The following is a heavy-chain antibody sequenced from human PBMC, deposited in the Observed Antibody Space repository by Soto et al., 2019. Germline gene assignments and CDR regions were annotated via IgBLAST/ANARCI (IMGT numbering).Heavy chain of an antibody. D-gene: IGHD6-13*01. CDR1: GFIFTNYA. J-gene: IGHJ5*02. V-gene: IGHV3-23*01. CDR3: ARDLGSWYGRFDP. Sequence: GGSLRLSCAASGFIFTNYAMSWVRQPPGKGLEWVSVISTSGGTTLYADTVKGRFTISRDNSKNTLYLQMNSLRADDTAVYYCARDLGSWYGRFDPWGQGTLVTVSS. CDR2: ISTSGGTT.